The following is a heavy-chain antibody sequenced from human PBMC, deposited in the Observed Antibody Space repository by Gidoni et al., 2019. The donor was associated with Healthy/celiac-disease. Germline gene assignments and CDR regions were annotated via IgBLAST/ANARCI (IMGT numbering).Heavy chain of an antibody. V-gene: IGHV6-1*01. CDR2: TYYRSNWYI. CDR3: ARDHLNKNWYFDL. Sequence: QVQLQQSGPGLVKPSQTLSLACVVSGDSISSNSAAWNWIRQSPSRGLEWLGMTYYRSNWYIDYAESVKSRITINADTSRNQFSLQLTSVTPEDTAVYYCARDHLNKNWYFDLWGRGTLVTVSS. J-gene: IGHJ2*01. CDR1: GDSISSNSAA.